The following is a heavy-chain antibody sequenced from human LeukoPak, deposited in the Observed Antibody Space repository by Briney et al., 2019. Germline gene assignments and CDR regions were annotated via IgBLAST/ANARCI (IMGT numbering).Heavy chain of an antibody. CDR3: ARSARGAAGPQPPFDY. J-gene: IGHJ4*02. CDR1: GYTFTGYY. D-gene: IGHD6-13*01. CDR2: INPNSGGT. V-gene: IGHV1-2*02. Sequence: GASVKVSCKASGYTFTGYYMHWVRQAPGQGLEWMGWINPNSGGTNYGQKFQGRVTMTRDTSISTAYMELSRLRSDDTAVYYCARSARGAAGPQPPFDYWGQGTLVTVSS.